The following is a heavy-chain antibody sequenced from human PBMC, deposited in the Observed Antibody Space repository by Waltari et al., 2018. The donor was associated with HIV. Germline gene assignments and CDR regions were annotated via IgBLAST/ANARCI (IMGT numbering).Heavy chain of an antibody. Sequence: EVQLLESGGGLVQPGGSLRLSCAASGFTFSSYAMSWVRQAPGKGLEWVSAISGSGGSTYYADSGKGRFTISRDNSKNTLYLQMNSLRAEDTAVYYCAKYDYVWGSYRQFDYWGQGTLVTVSS. CDR1: GFTFSSYA. CDR3: AKYDYVWGSYRQFDY. D-gene: IGHD3-16*02. V-gene: IGHV3-23*01. J-gene: IGHJ4*02. CDR2: ISGSGGST.